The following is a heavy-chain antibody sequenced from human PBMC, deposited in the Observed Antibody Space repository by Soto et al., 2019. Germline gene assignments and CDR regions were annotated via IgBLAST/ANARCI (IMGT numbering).Heavy chain of an antibody. D-gene: IGHD6-6*01. CDR1: GFTFSSYA. V-gene: IGHV3-23*01. CDR2: ISGSGGST. J-gene: IGHJ6*02. Sequence: GSLRLSCAASGFTFSSYAMSWVRQAPGKGLEWVSAISGSGGSTYYADSVKGRFTISRDNSKNTLYLQMNSLRAEDTAVYYCAKGKQLVPYYGMDVWGQGTTVTVSS. CDR3: AKGKQLVPYYGMDV.